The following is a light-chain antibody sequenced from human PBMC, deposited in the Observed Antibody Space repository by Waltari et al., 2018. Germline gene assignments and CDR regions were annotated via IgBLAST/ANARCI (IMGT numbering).Light chain of an antibody. CDR1: QSVSSSY. J-gene: IGKJ2*01. V-gene: IGKV3-20*01. Sequence: EIVLTHSPGTLSLSSGERATLSCRASQSVSSSYLAWYQQKPGQAPRLLIYAASSRATGIPDRFSGSGSGTDFTLTISRLGPEDFAVYYCQQYGSSPPRYTFGQGTKLEIK. CDR3: QQYGSSPPRYT. CDR2: AAS.